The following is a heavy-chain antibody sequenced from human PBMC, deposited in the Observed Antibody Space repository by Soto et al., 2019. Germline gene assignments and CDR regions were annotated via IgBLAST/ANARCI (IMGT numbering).Heavy chain of an antibody. D-gene: IGHD4-4*01. V-gene: IGHV1-69*01. Sequence: QVQLVQSGAEVKKPGSSVKVSCKASGGTFSSYAISWGRQAPGQGLGWMGGIIPSVGTANYAQKFQGRFTITADESKSTAYMGLSTLRSEDSAVDYCARLKVTRQPSDYWGQGTLVTVSS. CDR3: ARLKVTRQPSDY. CDR1: GGTFSSYA. CDR2: IIPSVGTA. J-gene: IGHJ4*02.